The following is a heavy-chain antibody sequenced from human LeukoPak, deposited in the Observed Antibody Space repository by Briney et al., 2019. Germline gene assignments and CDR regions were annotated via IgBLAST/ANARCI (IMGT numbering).Heavy chain of an antibody. V-gene: IGHV3-64D*06. J-gene: IGHJ4*02. CDR1: GFTFSSYA. D-gene: IGHD1-26*01. CDR3: VKEVARSGSYSTELDY. Sequence: TGGSLRLSCSASGFTFSSYAMHWVRQAPGKGLEYVSAISSNGGSTYYADSVKGRFTISRDNSKNTLYLQMSSLRAEDTAVYYCVKEVARSGSYSTELDYWGQGTLVTVSS. CDR2: ISSNGGST.